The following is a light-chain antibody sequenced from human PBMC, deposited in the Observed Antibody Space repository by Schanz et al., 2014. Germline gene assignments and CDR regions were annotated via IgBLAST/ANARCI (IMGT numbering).Light chain of an antibody. Sequence: IVLTQSPVTLSVSPGERATLSCRANQSVSSNLAWYQQKPGQAPRLLIYGASTRATGIPDRFSGSGSGTDFTLTISRLEPEDFAVYYCQQYGSSPKTFGQGTKVEIK. CDR3: QQYGSSPKT. V-gene: IGKV3-20*01. CDR1: QSVSSN. J-gene: IGKJ1*01. CDR2: GAS.